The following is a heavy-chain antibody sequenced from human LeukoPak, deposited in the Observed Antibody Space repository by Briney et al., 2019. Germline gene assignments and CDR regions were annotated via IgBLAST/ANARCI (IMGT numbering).Heavy chain of an antibody. D-gene: IGHD7-27*01. CDR2: VSPPGGGT. V-gene: IGHV3-23*01. Sequence: GGSLRLSCAASGFIFSNHGMNWVRQAPGKGLEWLSGVSPPGGGTYYADSVKGRFAISRDDSKNTLSLQMNSLRVEDTAVYYCARDLAWGAFDYWGQGTLVTVSS. CDR3: ARDLAWGAFDY. J-gene: IGHJ4*02. CDR1: GFIFSNHG.